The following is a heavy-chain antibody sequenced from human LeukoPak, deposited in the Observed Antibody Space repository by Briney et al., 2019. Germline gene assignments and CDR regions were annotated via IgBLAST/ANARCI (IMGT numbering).Heavy chain of an antibody. J-gene: IGHJ6*03. CDR3: ARDSESIQAARRDYYYYYMDV. CDR2: IIPIFGTA. V-gene: IGHV1-69*01. D-gene: IGHD6-6*01. CDR1: GGTFSSYA. Sequence: SVKVSCKASGGTFSSYAISWVRQATGQGLEWMGGIIPIFGTANYAQKFQGRVTITADESTSTAYMELSSLRSEDTAVYYCARDSESIQAARRDYYYYYMDVWGKGTTVTVSS.